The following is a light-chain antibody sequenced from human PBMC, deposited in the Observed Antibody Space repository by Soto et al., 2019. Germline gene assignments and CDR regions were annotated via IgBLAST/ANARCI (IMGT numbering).Light chain of an antibody. CDR2: EVS. CDR3: SSYAGNNNLV. CDR1: SSDIGAYSY. J-gene: IGLJ3*02. Sequence: QSVLTQPPSASGSPGQSVTLSCTGTSSDIGAYSYVSWYQQHPGKAPKLVIYEVSKRPSGVPDRVSGSQSGNTASLTVSGLQAEDEADYYCSSYAGNNNLVFGGGTKLTVL. V-gene: IGLV2-8*01.